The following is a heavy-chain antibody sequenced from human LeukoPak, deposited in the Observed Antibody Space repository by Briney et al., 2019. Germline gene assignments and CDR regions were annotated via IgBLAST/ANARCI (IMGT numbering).Heavy chain of an antibody. J-gene: IGHJ4*02. V-gene: IGHV4-59*01. Sequence: SETLSLTCSVSGGSISSYYWSWSRQPPGKGVEWIGYIYKSGSTNYNPSLKSRVTISVDTSKNQFSLKLSSVTAADTAVYYCARGGSYYYFDHWGQGTLVTVSS. D-gene: IGHD1-26*01. CDR2: IYKSGST. CDR1: GGSISSYY. CDR3: ARGGSYYYFDH.